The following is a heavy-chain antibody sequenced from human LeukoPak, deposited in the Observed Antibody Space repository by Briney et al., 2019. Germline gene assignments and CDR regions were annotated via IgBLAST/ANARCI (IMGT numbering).Heavy chain of an antibody. CDR3: VRGGASWYEDY. CDR1: GYTFIDYY. V-gene: IGHV1-2*06. Sequence: GASVKVSCKASGYTFIDYYIYWVRQAPGQGLEWMGRINPNSGGTRYTQKFQGRVTMTRDTFIRAVYMELSRLRSDDTAVYYCVRGGASWYEDYWGQGTLVTVSS. D-gene: IGHD6-13*01. J-gene: IGHJ4*02. CDR2: INPNSGGT.